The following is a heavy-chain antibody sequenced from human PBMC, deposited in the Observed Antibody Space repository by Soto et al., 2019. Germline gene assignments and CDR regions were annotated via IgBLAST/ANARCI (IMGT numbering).Heavy chain of an antibody. V-gene: IGHV3-33*01. CDR1: GFVYSTYA. J-gene: IGHJ2*01. Sequence: VQLVESGGGVVQPGRSLRLSCAASGFVYSTYAMHWVRLSPGAGLEWVALIWNDGTKKYYVDSVKGRFTISIDNSQNTLNLQMDRLRVEDTAVYFCVRGIPSQYSSNWLYWYFDLWGRGTQVTVSS. CDR3: VRGIPSQYSSNWLYWYFDL. D-gene: IGHD6-13*01. CDR2: IWNDGTKK.